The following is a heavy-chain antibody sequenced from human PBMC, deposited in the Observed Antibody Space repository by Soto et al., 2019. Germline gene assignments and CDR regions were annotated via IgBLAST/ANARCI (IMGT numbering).Heavy chain of an antibody. CDR3: AKVSRYYYYDSSGYYSFDY. CDR1: GFTFSSHA. CDR2: ISGSGGST. Sequence: EVQLLESGGGLVQPGGSLRLSCAASGFTFSSHAMSWVRQAPGKGLEWVSGISGSGGSTYYADSVKGRFTISRDNSKNPLYLKMDRLRAEDTAVYYCAKVSRYYYYDSSGYYSFDYWGQGTLVAV. D-gene: IGHD3-22*01. J-gene: IGHJ4*02. V-gene: IGHV3-23*01.